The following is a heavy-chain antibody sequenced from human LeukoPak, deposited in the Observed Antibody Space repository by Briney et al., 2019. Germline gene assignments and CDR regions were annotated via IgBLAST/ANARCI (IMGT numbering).Heavy chain of an antibody. CDR1: GFTFSTYS. Sequence: PGGSLRLSCAASGFTFSTYSMNWVRQAPGKGLEWVSYISSSSGTIYYADSVKGRFTISRDNAKNSLYLQMNSLRAEDTAVYYCAKAQPVGAINDAFDIWGQGTMVTVSS. J-gene: IGHJ3*02. CDR3: AKAQPVGAINDAFDI. D-gene: IGHD1-26*01. CDR2: ISSSSGTI. V-gene: IGHV3-48*01.